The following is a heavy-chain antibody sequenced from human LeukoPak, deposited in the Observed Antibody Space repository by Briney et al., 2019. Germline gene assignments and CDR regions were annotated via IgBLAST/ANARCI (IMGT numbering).Heavy chain of an antibody. J-gene: IGHJ5*02. CDR2: INHSGST. V-gene: IGHV4-34*01. Sequence: SETLSLTCAVYGESFSGYFWSCIRQPPGKGLEWIGEINHSGSTNYNASLKSRVTISVDTSKNQFSLRLSSVTAADTAVYYCAPRGDIEHSYGFGKWFDPWGQGTRVTVSS. CDR3: APRGDIEHSYGFGKWFDP. CDR1: GESFSGYF. D-gene: IGHD5-12*01.